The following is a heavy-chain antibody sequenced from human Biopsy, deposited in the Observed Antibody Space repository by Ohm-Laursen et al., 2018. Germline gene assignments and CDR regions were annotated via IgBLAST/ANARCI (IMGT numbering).Heavy chain of an antibody. V-gene: IGHV1-2*02. CDR3: ASDLLGREGYCGGRNCQIAY. J-gene: IGHJ4*02. Sequence: ASVKVSCKASGFSFTGYYIHWVRQAPGQGLEWMGWISPKSGGTNYAQKFQGNITMTKNTSMSTAYMELSSLRSEDTAVYYCASDLLGREGYCGGRNCQIAYWGQGTLVTVSS. D-gene: IGHD2-15*01. CDR1: GFSFTGYY. CDR2: ISPKSGGT.